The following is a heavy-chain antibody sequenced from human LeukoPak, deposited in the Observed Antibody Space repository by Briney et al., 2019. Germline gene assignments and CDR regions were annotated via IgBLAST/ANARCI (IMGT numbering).Heavy chain of an antibody. V-gene: IGHV3-48*03. CDR1: GFTFSQFE. CDR3: AREGDVYNWNDGYYFDH. Sequence: GGSLRLSCVASGFTFSQFEMTWVRQAPGKGLELISYSSPSGITTYYANSVRGRFTISRDNAKNALYLQMDGLTVDDTALYYCAREGDVYNWNDGYYFDHWGQGILVTVSA. CDR2: SSPSGITT. J-gene: IGHJ4*02. D-gene: IGHD1-1*01.